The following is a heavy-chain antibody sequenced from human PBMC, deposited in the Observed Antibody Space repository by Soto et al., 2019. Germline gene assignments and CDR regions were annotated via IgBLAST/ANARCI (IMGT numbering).Heavy chain of an antibody. CDR3: ARHPERIAEIGWFDP. CDR2: ISSSSSTI. V-gene: IGHV3-11*04. Sequence: GGSPRLSCAASGFSFSDYYMSWIRQAPGKGLEWVSYISSSSSTIYYADSVKGRFTISRDNAKNSLYLQMNSLRAEDTAVYYCARHPERIAEIGWFDPWGQGTLVTVSS. J-gene: IGHJ5*02. CDR1: GFSFSDYY. D-gene: IGHD6-13*01.